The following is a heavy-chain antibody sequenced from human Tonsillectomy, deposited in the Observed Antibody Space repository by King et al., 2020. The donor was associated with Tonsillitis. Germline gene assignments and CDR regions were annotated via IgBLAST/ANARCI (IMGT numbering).Heavy chain of an antibody. Sequence: VQLQESGPGLVRPSGTLSLTCAVSGGSISSSNWWSWVRQPPGKGLEWIGEIYHSGSTNYNPSLKSRVTISVDKSKNQFSLKLNSVTAADTAVYYCARSGYDISGYQLLNPFDYGGQGTLVTVSS. CDR3: ARSGYDISGYQLLNPFDY. D-gene: IGHD3-22*01. V-gene: IGHV4-4*02. J-gene: IGHJ4*02. CDR1: GGSISSSNW. CDR2: IYHSGST.